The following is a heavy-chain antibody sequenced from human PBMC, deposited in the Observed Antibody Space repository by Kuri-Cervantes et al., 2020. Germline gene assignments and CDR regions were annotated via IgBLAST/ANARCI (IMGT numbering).Heavy chain of an antibody. D-gene: IGHD1-26*01. CDR3: ARGRWELLYYGMDV. Sequence: GGSLRLSCAASGFTFSSYAMHWVRQAPGKGLEWVAVISYDGSNKYYADSVKGRFTITRDNAKNTMCLQMNSLRAEDTAVYYCARGRWELLYYGMDVWGQGTTVTVSS. CDR2: ISYDGSNK. J-gene: IGHJ6*02. CDR1: GFTFSSYA. V-gene: IGHV3-30-3*01.